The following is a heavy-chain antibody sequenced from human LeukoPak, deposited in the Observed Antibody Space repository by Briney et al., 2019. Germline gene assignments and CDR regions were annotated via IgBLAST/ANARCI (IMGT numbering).Heavy chain of an antibody. D-gene: IGHD3-22*01. J-gene: IGHJ4*02. CDR1: GYTFTSYG. V-gene: IGHV1-18*01. CDR2: ITAYNGNT. CDR3: ARDGRYDSSGYPLVY. Sequence: ASVTVSCKSSGYTFTSYGISWVRPAPGQGLAWMGWITAYNGNTNYAQNLQGRVTISTDTSTSTAYMELRSLRSDDTAVYYCARDGRYDSSGYPLVYWGEGTLGTVSS.